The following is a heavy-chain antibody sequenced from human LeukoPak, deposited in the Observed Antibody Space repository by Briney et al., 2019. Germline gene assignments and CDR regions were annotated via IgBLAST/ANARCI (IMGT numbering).Heavy chain of an antibody. CDR1: GGSISSYY. V-gene: IGHV4-59*01. Sequence: MTSETLSLTCTVSGGSISSYYWSWIRQPPGKGLEWIGYIYYSGSTNYNPSLKSRVTMSVDTSKNQFSLKLSSVTAADTAVYYCARDPRSRGAFDIWGQGTMVTVSS. CDR2: IYYSGST. J-gene: IGHJ3*02. CDR3: ARDPRSRGAFDI.